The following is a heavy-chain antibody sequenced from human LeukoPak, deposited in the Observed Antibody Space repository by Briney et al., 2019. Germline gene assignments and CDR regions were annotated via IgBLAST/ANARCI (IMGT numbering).Heavy chain of an antibody. D-gene: IGHD5/OR15-5a*01. CDR3: ARAHPAMSVSGDYFDY. Sequence: PGGSLRLSCAASGFTFSNYATHWVRQAPGKGLEWVAVISYDGRHKHYADSVKGRFTISRDISNNTMYLQMNSPRHEDASVYFCARAHPAMSVSGDYFDYWGQGTLVTVSS. V-gene: IGHV3-30*04. CDR1: GFTFSNYA. CDR2: ISYDGRHK. J-gene: IGHJ4*02.